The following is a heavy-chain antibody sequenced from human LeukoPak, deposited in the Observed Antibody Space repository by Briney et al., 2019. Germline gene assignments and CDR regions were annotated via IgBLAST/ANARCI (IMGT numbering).Heavy chain of an antibody. CDR3: AREGGDQLLGGFDI. V-gene: IGHV3-21*01. CDR2: ISGSSRSI. CDR1: TFSISIYS. J-gene: IGHJ3*02. D-gene: IGHD2-21*01. Sequence: GGSLRLSCAASTFSISIYSMNWVRQAPGKGLEWVSSISGSSRSIYYADSMKGRFTISRDNAKNSLYLQMNSLRAGDTAVYYCAREGGDQLLGGFDIWGQGTMVTVSS.